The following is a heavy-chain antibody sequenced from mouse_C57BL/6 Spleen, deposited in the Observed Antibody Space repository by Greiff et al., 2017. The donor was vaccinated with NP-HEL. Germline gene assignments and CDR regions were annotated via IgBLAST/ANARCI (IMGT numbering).Heavy chain of an antibody. CDR3: ARRAYYGSSHWYFDV. V-gene: IGHV8-12*01. D-gene: IGHD1-1*01. CDR2: IYWDDDK. CDR1: GFSLSTSGMG. Sequence: QVTLKESGPGILQSSQTLSLTCSFSGFSLSTSGMGVSWIRQPSGKGLEWLAHIYWDDDKRYNPSLKSRLTISKDTSRNQVFLKITSVDTADTATYYCARRAYYGSSHWYFDVWGTGTTVTVSS. J-gene: IGHJ1*03.